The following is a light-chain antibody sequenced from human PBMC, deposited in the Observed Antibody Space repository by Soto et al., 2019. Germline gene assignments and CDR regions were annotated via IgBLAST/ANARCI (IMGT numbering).Light chain of an antibody. CDR2: GST. J-gene: IGKJ2*01. CDR3: QQYCSSPPYT. Sequence: EVVLTQSPGTLSLSLGERATLSCRASQSVSNNYFAWYQQKPRQSPKLVIFGSTDRATGIPDTFIGSGSGTAFSLTISSLEPEDFAVYYCQQYCSSPPYTFGQGTKLEIK. CDR1: QSVSNNY. V-gene: IGKV3-20*01.